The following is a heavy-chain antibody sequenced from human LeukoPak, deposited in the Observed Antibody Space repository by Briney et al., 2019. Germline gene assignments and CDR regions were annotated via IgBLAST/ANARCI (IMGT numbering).Heavy chain of an antibody. V-gene: IGHV1-2*02. CDR3: APTQGSAWYFDY. CDR2: INPNSGGT. D-gene: IGHD6-19*01. Sequence: ASVKVSCKSSGYSFTNYYVHWVRLAPGQRLEWMGWINPNSGGTNYSQKFQGRVIMTRDTSISTAYMELSRLRSDDTAAYYCAPTQGSAWYFDYWGQGTLVTVSS. CDR1: GYSFTNYY. J-gene: IGHJ4*02.